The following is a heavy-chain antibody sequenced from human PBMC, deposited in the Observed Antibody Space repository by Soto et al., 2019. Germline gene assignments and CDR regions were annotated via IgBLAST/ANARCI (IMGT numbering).Heavy chain of an antibody. CDR3: TREIPYFDS. V-gene: IGHV3-49*02. CDR1: GFTFGYFS. J-gene: IGHJ4*02. Sequence: PGGSLRLSCATSGFTFGYFSISWVRQAPGRGLEWVGFIRSKDYGGTTEYAASVKGRFAISRDDSTGIAYLQMNSLKIEDTAVYCTREIPYFDSWGQGTLVTVSS. CDR2: IRSKDYGGTT.